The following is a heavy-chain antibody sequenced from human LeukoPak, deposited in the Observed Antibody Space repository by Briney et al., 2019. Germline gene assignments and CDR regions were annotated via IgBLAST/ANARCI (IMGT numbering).Heavy chain of an antibody. CDR1: GGTLSSYA. Sequence: SVKVSCKASGGTLSSYAISWVRHPPGQGLEWMGEIIPIFGTANYAQKIQRRVTITRDESTSTAYMVLSRLSSDDRAVYCCVILSVRNYCDYGDVFEIWPQETGDTVSS. CDR2: IIPIFGTA. D-gene: IGHD4-17*01. V-gene: IGHV1-69*05. J-gene: IGHJ3*02. CDR3: VILSVRNYCDYGDVFEI.